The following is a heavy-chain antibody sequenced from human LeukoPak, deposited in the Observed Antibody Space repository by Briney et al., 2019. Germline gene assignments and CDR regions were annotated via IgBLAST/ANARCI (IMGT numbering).Heavy chain of an antibody. J-gene: IGHJ4*02. Sequence: ASVKVSCKTSGYTFTSYGISWVRQAPGQGLEWMGWISAYNGNTNYAQKLQGRVTMTTDTSTGTAYMELRSLRSDDTAVYYCAGRGDYYDSSGYYLYYFDYWGQGTLVTVSS. V-gene: IGHV1-18*01. D-gene: IGHD3-22*01. CDR3: AGRGDYYDSSGYYLYYFDY. CDR2: ISAYNGNT. CDR1: GYTFTSYG.